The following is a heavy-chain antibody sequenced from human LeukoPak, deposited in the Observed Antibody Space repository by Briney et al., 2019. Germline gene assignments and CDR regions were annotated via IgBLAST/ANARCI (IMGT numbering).Heavy chain of an antibody. Sequence: SQTLSLTCAISGDRVSSNSAAWNGIRQSPSRGLEWLGRTYYRSKWYNDYAVSVKSRITINPDTSKNQFSLQLNSVTPEDTAVYYCARGSGSPGEYIQHWGQGTLVTVPS. CDR1: GDRVSSNSAA. V-gene: IGHV6-1*01. J-gene: IGHJ1*01. D-gene: IGHD3-3*01. CDR2: TYYRSKWYN. CDR3: ARGSGSPGEYIQH.